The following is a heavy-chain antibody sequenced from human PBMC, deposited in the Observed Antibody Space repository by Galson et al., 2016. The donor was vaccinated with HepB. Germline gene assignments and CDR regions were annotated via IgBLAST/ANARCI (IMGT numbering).Heavy chain of an antibody. CDR2: ISGNGGST. CDR1: GFTFSFYA. Sequence: SLRLSCAASGFTFSFYAMHWVRQAPGKGLEYVSAISGNGGSTYYAESVKGRFTISRDNSKNTLYLQKSNLKTEDTAVYYCVKGGGYSSGVYKGAFDYWGQGTLVTVSS. D-gene: IGHD6-19*01. CDR3: VKGGGYSSGVYKGAFDY. V-gene: IGHV3-64D*06. J-gene: IGHJ4*02.